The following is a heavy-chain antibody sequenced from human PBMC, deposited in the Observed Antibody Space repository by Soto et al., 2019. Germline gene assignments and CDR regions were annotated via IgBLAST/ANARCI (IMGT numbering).Heavy chain of an antibody. J-gene: IGHJ4*02. V-gene: IGHV1-3*01. D-gene: IGHD3-9*01. CDR2: INAGNGNK. Sequence: ASVKVSCKDSGYTFTSHAMHWVCQAPGQRLAWMGWINAGNGNKKYSQKFQGRVTITRDTSASTAYMELSSLRSEVTAVYQCATGYFDWLALDSWGQGTLVTVSS. CDR3: ATGYFDWLALDS. CDR1: GYTFTSHA.